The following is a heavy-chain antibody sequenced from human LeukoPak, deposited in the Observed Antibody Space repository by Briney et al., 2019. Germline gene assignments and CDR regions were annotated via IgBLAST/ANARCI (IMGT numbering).Heavy chain of an antibody. Sequence: GGSLRLSCAAAGFTFTNAWRSWVRQAPGKGLEWVGRIRSKIDGETADYVAPVKGRFIISRDDSKNMLYLQMDSLKTEDTGVYYCTTERTWGQGTLVTVSS. CDR2: IRSKIDGETA. V-gene: IGHV3-15*01. CDR3: TTERT. J-gene: IGHJ5*02. CDR1: GFTFTNAW.